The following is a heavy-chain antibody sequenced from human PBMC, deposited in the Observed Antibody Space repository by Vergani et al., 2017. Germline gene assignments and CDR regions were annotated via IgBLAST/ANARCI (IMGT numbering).Heavy chain of an antibody. V-gene: IGHV4-59*08. CDR1: GGSISSYY. CDR2: IYYSGST. D-gene: IGHD5-12*01. Sequence: QVQLQESGPGLVKPSETLSLTCTVSGGSISSYYWSWIRQPPGKGLEWIGYIYYSGSTNYNPSLKGRVTISVDTSKNQFSPKLSSVTAADTAVYYCARVLVATPGVHYFDYWGQGTLVTVSS. CDR3: ARVLVATPGVHYFDY. J-gene: IGHJ4*02.